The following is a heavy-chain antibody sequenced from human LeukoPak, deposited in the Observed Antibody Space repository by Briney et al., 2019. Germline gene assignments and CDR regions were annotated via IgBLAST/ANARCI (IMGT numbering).Heavy chain of an antibody. D-gene: IGHD3-22*01. CDR1: GYTLTELS. Sequence: GASVKVSCKVSGYTLTELSMHWVRQAPGKGLEWMGGFDPEDGETIYAQKFQGRVTMTEDTSTDTAYMELSSLRSDDTAVYYCARARYYYDSSGYPDYWGQGTLVTVSS. CDR3: ARARYYYDSSGYPDY. CDR2: FDPEDGET. V-gene: IGHV1-24*01. J-gene: IGHJ4*02.